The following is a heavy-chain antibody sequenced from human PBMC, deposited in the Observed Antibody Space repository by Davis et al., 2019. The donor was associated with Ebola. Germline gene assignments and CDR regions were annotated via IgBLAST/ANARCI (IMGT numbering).Heavy chain of an antibody. CDR3: TFMEGGVDY. J-gene: IGHJ4*02. CDR2: IRSKPNNYAT. CDR1: GLTFSGSA. D-gene: IGHD1-1*01. V-gene: IGHV3-73*01. Sequence: PGGSLRLSCAASGLTFSGSAVHWVRQASGKGLQWVGHIRSKPNNYATAYVASVRGRFTISRDESKKTAYLQMNSLRSDDTAVYYCTFMEGGVDYWGQGTLVTVSS.